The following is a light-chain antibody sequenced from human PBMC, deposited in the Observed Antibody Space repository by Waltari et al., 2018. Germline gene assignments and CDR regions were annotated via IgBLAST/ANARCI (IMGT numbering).Light chain of an antibody. CDR2: YDT. CDR1: NIGSYS. Sequence: SYVLTQPPSVSVAPGETARITCGGDNIGSYSVHWYQQKAGQAPGLVISYDTDRRSGIPERFSGSNSGNTATLTISRVEAGDEAKYYCQVWHPDIDPGVFGTGTDVTVL. V-gene: IGLV3-21*04. CDR3: QVWHPDIDPGV. J-gene: IGLJ1*01.